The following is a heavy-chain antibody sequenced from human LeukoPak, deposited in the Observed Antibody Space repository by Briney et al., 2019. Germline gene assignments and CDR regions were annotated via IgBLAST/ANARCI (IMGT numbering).Heavy chain of an antibody. J-gene: IGHJ6*03. D-gene: IGHD2-2*01. CDR1: GFTFSNAW. CDR2: IKSKTDGGTI. CDR3: TTDLRLYCSSTSCWGWDYYYYMDV. Sequence: GGSLRLSCAASGFTFSNAWMSWVRQAPGKGLEWVGRIKSKTDGGTIDYAAPVKGRFTISRDDSKNTLYLQMNSLKTEDTAVYYCTTDLRLYCSSTSCWGWDYYYYMDVWGKGTTVTVSS. V-gene: IGHV3-15*01.